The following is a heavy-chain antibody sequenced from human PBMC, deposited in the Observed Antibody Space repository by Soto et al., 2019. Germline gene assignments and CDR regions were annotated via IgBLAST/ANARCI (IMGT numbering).Heavy chain of an antibody. CDR1: GFSFSNAC. CDR2: VKTKTDGGTR. J-gene: IGHJ4*02. CDR3: STTWGSGYFDY. D-gene: IGHD3-10*01. Sequence: PXVCLRLSCAASGFSFSNACMNWVRQVPGKGLEWVGRVKTKTDGGTRDYAAPVQGRFTISRQDSKNTLYLQMNSLKTEDTAVYYCSTTWGSGYFDYWGQGALVTVSS. V-gene: IGHV3-15*01.